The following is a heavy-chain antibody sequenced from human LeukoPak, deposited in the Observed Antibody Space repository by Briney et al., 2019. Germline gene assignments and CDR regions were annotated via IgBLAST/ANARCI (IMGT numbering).Heavy chain of an antibody. CDR3: ARGQVAATQLYYYYGMDV. J-gene: IGHJ6*02. CDR1: GFTFSSYS. CDR2: ISSSSSYI. Sequence: GGSLRLSCAASGFTFSSYSMNWVRQAPGKGLEWVSSISSSSSYIYYADSVKGRFTISRDNAKNSLYLQMNSLRAEDTAVYYCARGQVAATQLYYYYGMDVWGQGTTVTVSS. V-gene: IGHV3-21*01. D-gene: IGHD2-15*01.